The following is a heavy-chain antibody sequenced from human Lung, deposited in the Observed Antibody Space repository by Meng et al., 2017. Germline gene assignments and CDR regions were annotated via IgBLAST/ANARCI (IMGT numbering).Heavy chain of an antibody. CDR3: ARGPTTMAHDFDY. V-gene: IGHV4-34*01. D-gene: IGHD4-11*01. J-gene: IGHJ4*02. Sequence: QVQLQQVGAGLMKPSETLSLPCVVSGGSFSDYDGSWIRQPPGKGLEWIGEINHSGSTNYNPSLESRATISVDTSQNNLSLKLSSVTAADSAVYYCARGPTTMAHDFDYWGQGTLVTVSS. CDR1: GGSFSDYD. CDR2: INHSGST.